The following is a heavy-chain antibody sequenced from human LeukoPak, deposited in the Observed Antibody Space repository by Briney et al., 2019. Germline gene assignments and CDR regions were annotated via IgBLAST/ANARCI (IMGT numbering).Heavy chain of an antibody. CDR2: ISGTGGST. CDR1: GFTFSTYA. J-gene: IGHJ4*02. D-gene: IGHD6-19*01. CDR3: AKDLSGSGWIPGDY. Sequence: PGGSLRLSCAASGFTFSTYAMSWVRQAPGKGLEWVSAISGTGGSTFYADSVNGRFTISRDNSKNTLYLQMNSLRVEDTAGYYCAKDLSGSGWIPGDYWGQGTLVTVSS. V-gene: IGHV3-23*01.